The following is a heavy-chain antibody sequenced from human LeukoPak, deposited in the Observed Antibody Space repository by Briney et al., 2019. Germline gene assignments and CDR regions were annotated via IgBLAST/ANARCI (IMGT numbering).Heavy chain of an antibody. V-gene: IGHV3-7*01. CDR3: ARDKIVGATTGSYFDL. CDR2: INQDGSEK. J-gene: IGHJ2*01. CDR1: GFTFSSYS. D-gene: IGHD1-26*01. Sequence: GGSLRLSCAASGFTFSSYSMNWVRQAPGKGLEWVANINQDGSEKYYVDSMKGRFTISRDNAKNSLYLQMNSLKAEDTAVYYCARDKIVGATTGSYFDLWGRGTLVTVSS.